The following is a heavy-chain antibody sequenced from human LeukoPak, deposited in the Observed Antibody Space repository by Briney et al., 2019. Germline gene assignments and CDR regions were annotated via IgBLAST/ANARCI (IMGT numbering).Heavy chain of an antibody. J-gene: IGHJ6*02. D-gene: IGHD2-21*02. CDR2: IHSGGNT. V-gene: IGHV3-66*01. CDR1: GFAVSSNY. Sequence: GGSLRLSCTASGFAVSSNYINWVRQAPGKGLEWVSVIHSGGNTYYAHSVKDRFTISRDNSKNTVYLQMNSLRAEDTALYYCARERDGYCGGDCYYYYGMDVWGQGTTVTVSS. CDR3: ARERDGYCGGDCYYYYGMDV.